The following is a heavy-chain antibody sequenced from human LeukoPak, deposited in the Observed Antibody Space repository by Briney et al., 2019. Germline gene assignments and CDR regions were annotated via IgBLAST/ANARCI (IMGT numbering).Heavy chain of an antibody. V-gene: IGHV4-59*01. Sequence: TSGTLSLTCTVSGGSISSYYWSWIRQPPGKGLEWIGYISDTGNTNYNPSLKSRVTMSVDTSKDQFSLKLSSVTAAETAVYSCARGVTMVQGYYYYMDVWGKGTTVTVSS. CDR1: GGSISSYY. D-gene: IGHD3-10*01. J-gene: IGHJ6*03. CDR3: ARGVTMVQGYYYYMDV. CDR2: ISDTGNT.